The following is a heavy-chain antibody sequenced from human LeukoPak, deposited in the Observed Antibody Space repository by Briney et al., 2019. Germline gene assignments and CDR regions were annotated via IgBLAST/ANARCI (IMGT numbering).Heavy chain of an antibody. J-gene: IGHJ5*02. CDR1: GYSFTTYW. V-gene: IGHV5-51*01. CDR2: IYPGDSDT. D-gene: IGHD6-13*01. Sequence: GESLKISCQGSGYSFTTYWIGWVRQMPGKGLEWMGNIYPGDSDTRYSPSFKGQVTISADKSISTAYLQWSSLKASDNAMYYCARREAAAGTWWFDPWGQGTLVTVSS. CDR3: ARREAAAGTWWFDP.